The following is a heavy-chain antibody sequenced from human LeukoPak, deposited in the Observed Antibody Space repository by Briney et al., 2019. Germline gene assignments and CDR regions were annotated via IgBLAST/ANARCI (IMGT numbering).Heavy chain of an antibody. CDR1: GYSISSGYY. CDR3: TGKYYYDSSGYYYANY. D-gene: IGHD3-22*01. CDR2: IYHSGRT. J-gene: IGHJ4*02. Sequence: SETLSLTCTVSGYSISSGYYWGWIRQSPGKGLEWIGSIYHSGRTYDNPSLKSRVTISVDTSKNQFSLKLSSVTAADTAVYYCTGKYYYDSSGYYYANYWGQGTLVTVSS. V-gene: IGHV4-38-2*02.